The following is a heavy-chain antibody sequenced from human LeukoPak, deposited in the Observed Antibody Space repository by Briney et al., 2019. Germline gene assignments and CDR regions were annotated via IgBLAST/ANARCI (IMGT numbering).Heavy chain of an antibody. CDR2: INHSGST. V-gene: IGHV4-34*01. CDR3: ARGGAQGIVVVPAATVYFDY. D-gene: IGHD2-2*01. Sequence: SETLSLTCAVYGGSFSGYYLSWIRQPPGKGLEWIGEINHSGSTNYNPSLKSRVTISVDTSKNQFYLKLSSVTAADTAVYYCARGGAQGIVVVPAATVYFDYWGQGTLVTVSS. J-gene: IGHJ4*02. CDR1: GGSFSGYY.